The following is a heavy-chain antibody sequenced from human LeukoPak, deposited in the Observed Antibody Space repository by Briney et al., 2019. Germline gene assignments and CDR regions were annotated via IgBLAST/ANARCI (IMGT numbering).Heavy chain of an antibody. CDR3: ARGGYSFDY. Sequence: GGSLRLSCAASGFSLSGYWMSWVRQAPGKGLEWVARLHADGNEKYYVDSVKGRFTVSRDNAKNSLYLQMNSLRVEDTAVNYCARGGYSFDYLGQGTLVTVSS. V-gene: IGHV3-7*01. CDR2: LHADGNEK. J-gene: IGHJ4*02. D-gene: IGHD5-12*01. CDR1: GFSLSGYW.